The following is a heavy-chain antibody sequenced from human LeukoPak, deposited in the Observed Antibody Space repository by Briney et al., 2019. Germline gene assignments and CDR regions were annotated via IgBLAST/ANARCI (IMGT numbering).Heavy chain of an antibody. CDR2: IYYSGST. V-gene: IGHV4-59*12. CDR3: ARDRPDKYYDSSGFGMDV. Sequence: SETLSLTCTVSGGSISPYYWSWIRQPPGKGLEWIGYIYYSGSTYYNPSLKSRVTISVDTSKNQFSLKLSSVTAADTAVYYCARDRPDKYYDSSGFGMDVWGQGTTVTVSS. J-gene: IGHJ6*02. D-gene: IGHD3-22*01. CDR1: GGSISPYY.